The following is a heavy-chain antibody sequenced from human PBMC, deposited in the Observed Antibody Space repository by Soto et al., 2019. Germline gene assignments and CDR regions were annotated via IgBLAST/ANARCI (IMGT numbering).Heavy chain of an antibody. CDR2: INPSGGST. D-gene: IGHD5-12*01. CDR1: GYTFTSYD. J-gene: IGHJ6*03. CDR3: ARAGAHSGDDYYQYYYMDV. V-gene: IGHV1-46*01. Sequence: QVQLVQSGAEVKKPGASVKVSCKASGYTFTSYDIYWVRQAPGQGLEWMGLINPSGGSTNHAQKFQGRVTMTRDTSTSTVYIELSILKSEDTAVYYCARAGAHSGDDYYQYYYMDVWGKGTTLTVSS.